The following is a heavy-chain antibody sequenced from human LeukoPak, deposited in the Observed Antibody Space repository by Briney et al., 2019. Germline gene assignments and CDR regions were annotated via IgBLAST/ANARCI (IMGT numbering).Heavy chain of an antibody. J-gene: IGHJ4*02. CDR1: GGSFSGYY. Sequence: SETLSLTCAVYGGSFSGYYWSWLRQPPGKGLEWIGEINHSGSTNYNPSLKSRVTISVDTSKNQFSLKLSSVTAADTAVYYCARGRKAPWYCSSTSCSSNHYFDYWGQGTLVTVSS. V-gene: IGHV4-34*01. CDR3: ARGRKAPWYCSSTSCSSNHYFDY. CDR2: INHSGST. D-gene: IGHD2-2*01.